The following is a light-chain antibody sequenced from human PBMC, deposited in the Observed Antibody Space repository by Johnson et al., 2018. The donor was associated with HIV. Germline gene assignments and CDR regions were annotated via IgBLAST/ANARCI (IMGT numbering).Light chain of an antibody. CDR1: SSNIGNNY. Sequence: QSLLTQPPSVYAAPGQKVTISCSGSSSNIGNNYVSWYQQLPGTAPKLLIYDNNKRPSGIPDRFSGSKSGTSATLGITGLQTGDEADYYCGTWDSSLSSNVFGTGTKVTVL. CDR2: DNN. CDR3: GTWDSSLSSNV. J-gene: IGLJ1*01. V-gene: IGLV1-51*01.